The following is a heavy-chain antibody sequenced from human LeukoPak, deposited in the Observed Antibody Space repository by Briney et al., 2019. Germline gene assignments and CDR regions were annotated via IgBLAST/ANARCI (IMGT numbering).Heavy chain of an antibody. CDR1: GGSVSSGSYY. CDR2: IYYSGST. J-gene: IGHJ3*02. CDR3: ARDLRIQDAFDI. Sequence: SETLSLTCTVSGGSVSSGSYYWSWLRQPPGKGLEWIGYIYYSGSTNYNPSLKSRVTISVDTSKNQFSLKLSSVTAADTAVYYCARDLRIQDAFDIWGQGTMVTVSS. D-gene: IGHD3-16*01. V-gene: IGHV4-61*01.